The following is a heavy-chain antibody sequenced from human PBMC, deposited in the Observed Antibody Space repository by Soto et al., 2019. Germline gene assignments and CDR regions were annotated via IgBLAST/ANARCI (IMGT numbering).Heavy chain of an antibody. J-gene: IGHJ4*02. CDR1: GYTFTSYY. CDR2: INPSGGST. CDR3: ARVGSRYYDSSGYYYDPNTRPFDY. Sequence: GASVKGLCKASGYTFTSYYMHWVRQAPGQGLEWMGIINPSGGSTSYAQKFQGRVTMTRDTSTSTVYMELSSLRSEDTAVYYCARVGSRYYDSSGYYYDPNTRPFDYWGQGTLVTVSS. D-gene: IGHD3-22*01. V-gene: IGHV1-46*01.